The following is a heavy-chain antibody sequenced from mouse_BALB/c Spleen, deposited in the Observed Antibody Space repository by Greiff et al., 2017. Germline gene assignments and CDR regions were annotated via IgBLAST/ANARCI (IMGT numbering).Heavy chain of an antibody. CDR2: IWAGGST. V-gene: IGHV2-9*02. Sequence: QVQLKESGPGLVAPSQSLSITCTVSGFSLTSYGVHWVRQPPGKGLEWLGVIWAGGSTNYNSALMSRLSISKDNSKSQVFLKMNSLQTDDTAMYYCATNGPWFAYWGQGTLVTVSA. CDR1: GFSLTSYG. J-gene: IGHJ3*01. D-gene: IGHD3-1*01. CDR3: ATNGPWFAY.